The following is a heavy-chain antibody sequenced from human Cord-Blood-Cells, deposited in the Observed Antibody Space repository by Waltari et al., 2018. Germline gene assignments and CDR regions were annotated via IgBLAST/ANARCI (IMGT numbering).Heavy chain of an antibody. J-gene: IGHJ4*02. V-gene: IGHV3-23*04. CDR1: GFTFTSYP. CDR3: AKSNTAMVDY. CDR2: ISGSGGRT. Sequence: EVQLVESGGGLVQPGGSLRLSCAASGFTFTSYPMGWVRQAPGKGLEWVSAISGSGGRTYYADSVKGRFTISRDNSKNTLYLQMNSLRAEDTAVYYCAKSNTAMVDYWGQGTLVTVSS. D-gene: IGHD5-18*01.